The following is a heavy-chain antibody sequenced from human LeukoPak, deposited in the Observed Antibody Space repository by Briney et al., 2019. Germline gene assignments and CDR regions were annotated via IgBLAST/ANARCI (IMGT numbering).Heavy chain of an antibody. V-gene: IGHV1-69*13. D-gene: IGHD2-2*01. J-gene: IGHJ5*02. Sequence: AASVKVSCKASGGTFSSYAISWVRQAPGQGLEWMGGIIPIFGTANYAQKFQRRVTITADESTSTAYMVSSRLRSEDTAVYYCARAPLVVPAAMAWFDPWGQGNLVTVSS. CDR3: ARAPLVVPAAMAWFDP. CDR2: IIPIFGTA. CDR1: GGTFSSYA.